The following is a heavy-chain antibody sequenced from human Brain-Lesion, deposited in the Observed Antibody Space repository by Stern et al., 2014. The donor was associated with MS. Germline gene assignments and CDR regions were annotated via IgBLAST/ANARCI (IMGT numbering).Heavy chain of an antibody. V-gene: IGHV1-2*02. CDR2: INPNTGGT. J-gene: IGHJ6*02. CDR3: ARDQRGITIFGVVTDYYYLGMDV. D-gene: IGHD3-3*01. Sequence: QVQLQESGAEVKKPGASVKVSCKTSGYIFTGYYIHWVRQDPGQGLEWMAWINPNTGGTKYAQKFQGRVTMSRDTSISTAYVELSSLTSDDTAVYYCARDQRGITIFGVVTDYYYLGMDVWGQGTTVTVSS. CDR1: GYIFTGYY.